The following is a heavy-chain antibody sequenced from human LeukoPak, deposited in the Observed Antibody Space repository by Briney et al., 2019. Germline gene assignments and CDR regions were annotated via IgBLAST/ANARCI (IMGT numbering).Heavy chain of an antibody. CDR3: ARGGTSPTYYYYMDV. J-gene: IGHJ6*03. V-gene: IGHV1-2*02. CDR1: GYTFTGYY. Sequence: GASVKVSCKASGYTFTGYYMHWVRQAPGQGLEWMGWINPNSGGTNYAQKFQGRVTMTRDTSISTAYMELSRLRSDDTAVYYCARGGTSPTYYYYMDVWGKGTTVTVSS. D-gene: IGHD2-2*01. CDR2: INPNSGGT.